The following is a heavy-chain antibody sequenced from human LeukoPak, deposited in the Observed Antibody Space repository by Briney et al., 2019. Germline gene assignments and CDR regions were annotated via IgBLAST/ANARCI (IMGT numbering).Heavy chain of an antibody. V-gene: IGHV4-38-2*02. Sequence: SETLSLTCTVSGYSISSGYYWGWIRQPPGKGLEWIGSIYHSGSTYYNPSLKSRVTISVDTSKNQFSLKLSSVTAADTAVYYCARVSGYGIFDYWGQGTLVTVSS. J-gene: IGHJ4*02. D-gene: IGHD5-12*01. CDR3: ARVSGYGIFDY. CDR1: GYSISSGYY. CDR2: IYHSGST.